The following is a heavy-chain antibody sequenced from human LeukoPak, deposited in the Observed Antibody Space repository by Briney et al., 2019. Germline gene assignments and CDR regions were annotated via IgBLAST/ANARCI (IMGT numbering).Heavy chain of an antibody. Sequence: ASVKVSCKASGYTFTGYYMHWVRQAPGQGLEWMGWINPNSGGTNYAQKFQGRVTMTRNTSISTAHMELSSLRSEDTAVYYCARDYITMVRGATEPTYYYYGMDAWGQGTTVTVSS. D-gene: IGHD3-10*01. CDR2: INPNSGGT. J-gene: IGHJ6*02. CDR1: GYTFTGYY. CDR3: ARDYITMVRGATEPTYYYYGMDA. V-gene: IGHV1-2*02.